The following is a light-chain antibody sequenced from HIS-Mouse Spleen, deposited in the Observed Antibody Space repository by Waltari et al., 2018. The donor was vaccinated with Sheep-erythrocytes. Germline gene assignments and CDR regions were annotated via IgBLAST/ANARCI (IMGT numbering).Light chain of an antibody. CDR3: CSYAGSYTYV. V-gene: IGLV2-11*01. J-gene: IGLJ1*01. CDR1: SSDVGGYNY. CDR2: DVS. Sequence: QSALTQPRSVSGSPGQSVTISCTGTSSDVGGYNYVSWYQQHPGKAPKLMIYDVSQRPSVVPDRVSGPKSGNTASLTISGLQAEDEADYYCCSYAGSYTYVFGTGTKVTVL.